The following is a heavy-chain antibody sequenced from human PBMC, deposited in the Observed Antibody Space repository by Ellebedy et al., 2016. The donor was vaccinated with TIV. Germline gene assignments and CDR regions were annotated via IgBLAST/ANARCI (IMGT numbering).Heavy chain of an antibody. CDR1: GGSISSSSYY. CDR3: ARDRDGYNLADY. J-gene: IGHJ4*02. CDR2: IYYSGST. V-gene: IGHV4-39*07. D-gene: IGHD5-24*01. Sequence: SETLSLXXTVSGGSISSSSYYWGWIRQPPGKGLEWIGSIYYSGSTYYNPSLKSRVTMSVDTSKNQFSLKLSSVTAADTTVYYCARDRDGYNLADYWGQGTLVTVSS.